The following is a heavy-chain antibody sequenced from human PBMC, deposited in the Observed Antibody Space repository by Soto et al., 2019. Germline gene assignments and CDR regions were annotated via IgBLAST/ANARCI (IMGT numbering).Heavy chain of an antibody. D-gene: IGHD4-4*01. CDR1: GFTFSSYG. J-gene: IGHJ6*03. Sequence: SLRLSCAASGFTFSSYGMHWVRQAPGKGLEWVAVIWYDGSNKYYADSVKGRFTISRDNSKNTLYLQMNSLRAEDTAVYYCARDKGATVTTDYYYMDVWGKGTTVTVSS. CDR3: ARDKGATVTTDYYYMDV. CDR2: IWYDGSNK. V-gene: IGHV3-33*01.